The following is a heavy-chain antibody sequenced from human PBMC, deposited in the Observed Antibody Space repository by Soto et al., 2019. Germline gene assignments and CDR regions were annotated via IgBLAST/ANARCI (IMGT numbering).Heavy chain of an antibody. D-gene: IGHD5-18*01. CDR3: VKGDLDTAVVNSPDAFDF. J-gene: IGHJ3*01. CDR1: GFMFNDYG. Sequence: LRLSCEASGFMFNDYGMHWVRQAPGKGLDWVAVISYDGDNKYYAQSVKGRFTISRDNSKNTLFLHMDSLRREDTAVYHCVKGDLDTAVVNSPDAFDFWGQGTMVTVSS. CDR2: ISYDGDNK. V-gene: IGHV3-30*18.